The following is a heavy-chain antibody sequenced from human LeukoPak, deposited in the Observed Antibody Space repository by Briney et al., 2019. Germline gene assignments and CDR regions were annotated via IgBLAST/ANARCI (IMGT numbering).Heavy chain of an antibody. Sequence: PGGSLRLSCAASGFTFSGSAIHWVRQASGKGLEWVGRIRNKANSYATSSAASVKGRFTISRDDSKNTAYLQMNSLKTEDTAVYYCTRDYGVLFDYWGQGTLVTVSS. J-gene: IGHJ4*02. CDR3: TRDYGVLFDY. V-gene: IGHV3-73*01. D-gene: IGHD4-17*01. CDR2: IRNKANSYAT. CDR1: GFTFSGSA.